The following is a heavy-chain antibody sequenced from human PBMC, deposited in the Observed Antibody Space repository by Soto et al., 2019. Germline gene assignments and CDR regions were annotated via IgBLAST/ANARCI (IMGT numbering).Heavy chain of an antibody. V-gene: IGHV4-34*01. D-gene: IGHD5-18*01. J-gene: IGHJ6*02. Sequence: TLSLTCAVYGGSFSGYYWSWIRQPPGKGLEWIGEINHSGSTNYNPSLKSRVTISVDTSKNQFSLKLRSVTAADTAVYYCAGVYSDGYSYGYFYYYYGMDVWGQGTTVTVSS. CDR1: GGSFSGYY. CDR2: INHSGST. CDR3: AGVYSDGYSYGYFYYYYGMDV.